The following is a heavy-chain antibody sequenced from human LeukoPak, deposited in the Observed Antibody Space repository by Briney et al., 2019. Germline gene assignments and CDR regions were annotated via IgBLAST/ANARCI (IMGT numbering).Heavy chain of an antibody. Sequence: PSETLSLTCTVSGGSISSYHWSWIRQPPGKGLEWIGFIYYSGSTNYNPSLKSRVIISVDTSKNQFSLKLSSVTAADTAIYYCARVKRRAGYSGYGDFDYWGQGTLVTVSS. D-gene: IGHD5-12*01. CDR3: ARVKRRAGYSGYGDFDY. J-gene: IGHJ4*02. CDR1: GGSISSYH. CDR2: IYYSGST. V-gene: IGHV4-59*01.